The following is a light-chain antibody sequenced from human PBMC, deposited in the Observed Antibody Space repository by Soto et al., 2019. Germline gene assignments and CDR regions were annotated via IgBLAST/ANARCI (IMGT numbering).Light chain of an antibody. CDR3: QQYNNGWT. V-gene: IGKV3-15*01. Sequence: EIVMTQSPATLSVSPGARDPLSCRARRYVSSNLAWYQQRPGQAPRLLIYGASTRATGIPARFSGSGSGTEFTLTISSLQSEDLGVYYCQQYNNGWTFGQGTKVDIK. CDR2: GAS. J-gene: IGKJ1*01. CDR1: RYVSSN.